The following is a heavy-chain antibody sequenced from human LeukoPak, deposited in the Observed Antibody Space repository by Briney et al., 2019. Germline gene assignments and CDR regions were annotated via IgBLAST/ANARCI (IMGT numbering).Heavy chain of an antibody. Sequence: PSETLSLTCTVSGGSISSSSYYWGWIRQPPGKGLEWLGSIYYSGSTYYNPSLKSRVTISVDTSKNQFSLKLSSVTAADTAVYYCARVPPYSSGWLGVAFDIWGQGTMVTVSS. V-gene: IGHV4-39*07. J-gene: IGHJ3*02. CDR1: GGSISSSSYY. CDR2: IYYSGST. D-gene: IGHD6-19*01. CDR3: ARVPPYSSGWLGVAFDI.